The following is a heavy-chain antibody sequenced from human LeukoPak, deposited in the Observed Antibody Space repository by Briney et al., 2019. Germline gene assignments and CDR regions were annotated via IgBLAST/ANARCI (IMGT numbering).Heavy chain of an antibody. CDR1: RGSISPNY. CDR3: ARLLGYDSSGYPDTFDI. V-gene: IGHV4-59*01. CDR2: IYYSGST. D-gene: IGHD3-22*01. J-gene: IGHJ3*02. Sequence: PSETLSLTCTVSRGSISPNYWTWIRQPPGKGLEWIGYIYYSGSTNYNPSLKSRVTISLDTSRSQFSLRLSSVTAADTAVYYCARLLGYDSSGYPDTFDIWGQGTMVTVSS.